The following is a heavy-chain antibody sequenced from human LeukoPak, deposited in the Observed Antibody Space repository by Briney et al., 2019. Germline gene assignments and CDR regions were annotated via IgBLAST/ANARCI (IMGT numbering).Heavy chain of an antibody. J-gene: IGHJ4*02. CDR2: IASDGSST. CDR1: GNYW. Sequence: PGGSLRLFCAASGNYWMHWVRQAPGKGLVWVSRIASDGSSTTYADSVKGRFSISRDNAKNTLYLQMNSLRVEDTAVYYCARGRPHGNDYWGQGTLVTVSS. D-gene: IGHD4-23*01. V-gene: IGHV3-74*01. CDR3: ARGRPHGNDY.